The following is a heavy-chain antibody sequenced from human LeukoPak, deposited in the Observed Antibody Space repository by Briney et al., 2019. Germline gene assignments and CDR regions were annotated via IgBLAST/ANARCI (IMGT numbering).Heavy chain of an antibody. CDR2: IKQDGSEK. CDR1: GFTFDDYA. D-gene: IGHD3-22*01. CDR3: AMDDSSGYYHDY. J-gene: IGHJ4*02. Sequence: GRSLRLSCAASGFTFDDYAMHWVRQAPGKGLEWVANIKQDGSEKYYVDSVKGRFTISRDNAKNSLYLQMNSLRAEDTAVYYCAMDDSSGYYHDYWGQGTLVTVSS. V-gene: IGHV3-7*04.